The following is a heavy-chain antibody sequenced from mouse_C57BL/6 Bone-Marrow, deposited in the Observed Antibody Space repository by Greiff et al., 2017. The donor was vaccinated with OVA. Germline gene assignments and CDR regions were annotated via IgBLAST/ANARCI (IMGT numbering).Heavy chain of an antibody. V-gene: IGHV1-18*01. Sequence: EVQLQQSGPELVKPGASVKIPCKASGYTFTDYNMDWVKQSHGKSLEWIGDINPNNGGTIYNQKFKGKATLTVDKSSSTAYMELRSLTSEDTAVYYCARCRDYGSSSHWYFDVWGTGTTVTVSS. CDR1: GYTFTDYN. CDR3: ARCRDYGSSSHWYFDV. J-gene: IGHJ1*03. CDR2: INPNNGGT. D-gene: IGHD1-1*01.